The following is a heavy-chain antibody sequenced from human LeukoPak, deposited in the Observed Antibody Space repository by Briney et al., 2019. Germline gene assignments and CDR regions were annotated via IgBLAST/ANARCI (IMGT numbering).Heavy chain of an antibody. CDR1: GYTFTDYY. Sequence: GATVKISCKASGYTFTDYYMHWVQQAPGKGLEWMGRVDPEDGETIYAEKFQGRVTITADTSTDTAYMELSSLRSEDTAVYYCATVVAAAPSNWFDSWGQGTLVTVSS. CDR2: VDPEDGET. CDR3: ATVVAAAPSNWFDS. D-gene: IGHD6-13*01. V-gene: IGHV1-69-2*01. J-gene: IGHJ5*01.